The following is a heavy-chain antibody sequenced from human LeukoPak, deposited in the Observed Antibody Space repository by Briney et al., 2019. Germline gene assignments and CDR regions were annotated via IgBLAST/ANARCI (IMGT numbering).Heavy chain of an antibody. CDR3: ARSSGYMSY. CDR2: IYHSGST. V-gene: IGHV4-38-2*02. J-gene: IGHJ4*02. D-gene: IGHD3-22*01. CDR1: HYSISSNYY. Sequence: NPSETLYLTCTVSHYSISSNYYWGWIRQPPGKGLEWIGSIYHSGSTYYNPSLKSRVTISVDTSKNQFSLKLTSVTAADTAVYYCARSSGYMSYWGQGTLVTVSS.